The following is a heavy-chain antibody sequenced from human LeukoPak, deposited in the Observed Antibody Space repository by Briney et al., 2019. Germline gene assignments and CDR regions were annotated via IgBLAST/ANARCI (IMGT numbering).Heavy chain of an antibody. J-gene: IGHJ4*02. CDR1: GDPISSGTYY. CDR3: ARDFNGSYYTYSLHY. D-gene: IGHD1-26*01. CDR2: IYTSGNT. Sequence: PSETLSLTCTVFGDPISSGTYYWSWIRQPAGKGLEWIGRIYTSGNTNYNPSLKSRVTMSVDTSKNQFSLKLSSVTAADTAVYYCARDFNGSYYTYSLHYWGRGTLVTVSS. V-gene: IGHV4-61*02.